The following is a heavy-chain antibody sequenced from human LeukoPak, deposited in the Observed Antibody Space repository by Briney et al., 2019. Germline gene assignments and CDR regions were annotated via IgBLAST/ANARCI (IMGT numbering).Heavy chain of an antibody. J-gene: IGHJ5*02. Sequence: SQTLSLTCTVSGGSISSGSYYWSWIRQPAGKGLEWIGRIYTSGSTNYNPSLKSRVTISVDTSKNQFSLKLSSVTAADTAVYYCARSLRVHYYDSSGYYDNWFDPWGQGTLVTVSS. CDR2: IYTSGST. CDR1: GGSISSGSYY. D-gene: IGHD3-22*01. CDR3: ARSLRVHYYDSSGYYDNWFDP. V-gene: IGHV4-61*02.